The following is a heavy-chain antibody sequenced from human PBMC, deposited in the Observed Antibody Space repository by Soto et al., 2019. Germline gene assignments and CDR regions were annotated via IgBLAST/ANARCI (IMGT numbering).Heavy chain of an antibody. J-gene: IGHJ4*02. D-gene: IGHD3-9*01. Sequence: GGSLRLSCAASGFTFSSYAMSWVRQAPGKGLEWVSAIRGSGDSTYYADSVKGRFTISRDNSKNTLYLQMNSLRAEDTAVYYCAKGYFDWPYHYFDYWGQGTLVTVSS. CDR2: IRGSGDST. V-gene: IGHV3-23*01. CDR3: AKGYFDWPYHYFDY. CDR1: GFTFSSYA.